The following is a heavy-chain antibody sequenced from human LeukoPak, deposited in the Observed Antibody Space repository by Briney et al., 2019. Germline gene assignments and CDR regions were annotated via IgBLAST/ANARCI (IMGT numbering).Heavy chain of an antibody. CDR3: ARDRDDSSGYYRTNWFDP. Sequence: PGGSLRLSCAASGFTFSSYGMHWVRQAPGKGLEWVAVIWYDGSNKYYADSVKGRFTISRDNSKNTLYLQMNSLRAEDTAVYYCARDRDDSSGYYRTNWFDPWGQGTLVTVSS. CDR2: IWYDGSNK. D-gene: IGHD3-22*01. V-gene: IGHV3-33*01. J-gene: IGHJ5*02. CDR1: GFTFSSYG.